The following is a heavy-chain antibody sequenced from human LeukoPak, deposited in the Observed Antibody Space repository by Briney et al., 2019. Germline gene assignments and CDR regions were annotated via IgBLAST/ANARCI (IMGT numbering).Heavy chain of an antibody. CDR3: ARVSMIVVPGAFDI. CDR1: GGSISSYY. D-gene: IGHD3-22*01. J-gene: IGHJ3*02. V-gene: IGHV4-59*01. CDR2: IYYSGST. Sequence: SETLSLTCTVSGGSISSYYWNWIRQPPGKGLEWIGYIYYSGSTNYNPSLKSRVTISVDTSKNQFSLKLSSVTAADTAVYYRARVSMIVVPGAFDIWGQGTMVTVSS.